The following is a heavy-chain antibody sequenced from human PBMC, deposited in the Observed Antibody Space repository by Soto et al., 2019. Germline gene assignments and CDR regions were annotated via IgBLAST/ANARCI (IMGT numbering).Heavy chain of an antibody. D-gene: IGHD6-19*01. J-gene: IGHJ4*01. Sequence: PSQTLSLTCSISGDSVSSNTAAWNWIRSSPSRGLEWLGRTYYRSNWGHDYAVSVRSRITVNPDTSKNHFSLQLNSVTPTDPAVYYYAMGVAGRGFDLWGQGTVVTVSS. CDR3: AMGVAGRGFDL. CDR1: GDSVSSNTAA. CDR2: TYYRSNWGH. V-gene: IGHV6-1*01.